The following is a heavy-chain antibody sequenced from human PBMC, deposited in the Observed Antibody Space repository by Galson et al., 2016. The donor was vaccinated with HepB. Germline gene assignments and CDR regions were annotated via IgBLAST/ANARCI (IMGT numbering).Heavy chain of an antibody. CDR1: GFSFNDYA. J-gene: IGHJ4*02. V-gene: IGHV3-23*01. CDR3: AKVQGGYSVF. Sequence: SLRLSCAGSGFSFNDYAMNRVRQAPGTGLEWVSGISRSGDVPYYADSVKGRFRISRDNARSTVYLEMNSLRVDDSAVYYCAKVQGGYSVFWGQGMLVSVSS. D-gene: IGHD5/OR15-5a*01. CDR2: ISRSGDVP.